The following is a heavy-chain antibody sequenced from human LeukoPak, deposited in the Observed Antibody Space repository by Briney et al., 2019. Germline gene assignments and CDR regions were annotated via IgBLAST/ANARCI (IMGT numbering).Heavy chain of an antibody. V-gene: IGHV3-23*01. CDR3: AKSYNGYESKPDY. J-gene: IGHJ4*02. D-gene: IGHD5-12*01. Sequence: GGSLRLSCAASGFTFSSYAMSWVRQAPGKGLEWVSSISNSGGRTFYTDSVRGRFTISRDNSKITLYLQMNSLRAEDTAVYYCAKSYNGYESKPDYWGQGTLVTVSS. CDR2: ISNSGGRT. CDR1: GFTFSSYA.